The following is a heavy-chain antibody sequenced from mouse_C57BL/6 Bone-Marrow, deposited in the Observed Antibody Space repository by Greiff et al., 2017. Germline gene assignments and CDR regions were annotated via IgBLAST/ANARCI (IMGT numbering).Heavy chain of an antibody. J-gene: IGHJ2*01. D-gene: IGHD1-1*01. Sequence: EVMLVESGEGLVKPGGFLKLSCAASGFTFSSYAMSWVRQTPEKRLEWVAYISSGGDYIYYADTVKGRFTISRDNARNTLYLQMSSLKSEDTAMYYCTRVYYCPFDYWGQGTTLTVSS. CDR1: GFTFSSYA. CDR3: TRVYYCPFDY. V-gene: IGHV5-9-1*02. CDR2: ISSGGDYI.